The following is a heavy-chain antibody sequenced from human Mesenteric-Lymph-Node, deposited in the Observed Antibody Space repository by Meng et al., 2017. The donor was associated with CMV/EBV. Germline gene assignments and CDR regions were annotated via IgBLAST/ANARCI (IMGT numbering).Heavy chain of an antibody. CDR3: ARRAYHDFWSGDAFDI. CDR2: ISSSGSAS. V-gene: IGHV3-11*01. CDR1: GFTFSDYY. D-gene: IGHD3-3*01. J-gene: IGHJ3*02. Sequence: GESLKISCVASGFTFSDYYMTWVRQAPGKGLEWVSHISSSGSASFYADSVKGRFTISRDNARTSLYLQVDSLRAEDTAIYYCARRAYHDFWSGDAFDIWGQGTMVTVSS.